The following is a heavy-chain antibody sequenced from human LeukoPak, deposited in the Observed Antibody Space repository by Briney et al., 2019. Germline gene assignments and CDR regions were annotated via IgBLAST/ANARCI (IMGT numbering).Heavy chain of an antibody. J-gene: IGHJ6*02. V-gene: IGHV4-34*01. CDR1: GGSFSGYY. Sequence: PSKTLSLTCAVYGGSFSGYYWSWIRQPPGKGLEWIGEINHSGSTNYNPSLKSRVTISVETSNNQYSLKLSSVTAADTAVYYCARGGRGYNYGSPVYGMDVWGQGTTVTVSS. CDR3: ARGGRGYNYGSPVYGMDV. CDR2: INHSGST. D-gene: IGHD5-18*01.